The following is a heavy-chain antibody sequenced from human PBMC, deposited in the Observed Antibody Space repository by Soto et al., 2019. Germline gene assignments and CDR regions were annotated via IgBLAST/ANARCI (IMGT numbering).Heavy chain of an antibody. D-gene: IGHD3-22*01. Sequence: SETLSLTCTVSGGSISSSSYYWGWIRQPPGKGLEWIGSIYYSGSTHYNPSLKSRVTISVDTSKNQFSLKLSSVTAADTAVYYCASRGIVVVSDYYGMDVWGQGTTVTVSS. CDR2: IYYSGST. V-gene: IGHV4-39*01. J-gene: IGHJ6*02. CDR3: ASRGIVVVSDYYGMDV. CDR1: GGSISSSSYY.